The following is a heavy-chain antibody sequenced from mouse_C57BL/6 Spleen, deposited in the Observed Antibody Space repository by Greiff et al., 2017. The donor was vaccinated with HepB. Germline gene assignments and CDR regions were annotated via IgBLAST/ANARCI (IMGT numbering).Heavy chain of an antibody. D-gene: IGHD1-1*01. J-gene: IGHJ4*01. V-gene: IGHV1-54*01. CDR3: ARDYYGSSFSMDY. Sequence: QVQLQQSGAELVRPGTSVKVSCKASGYAFTNYLIEWVKQRPGQGLEWIGVINPGSGGTNYNEKFKGKATLTADKSSSTAYMQLSSLTSEDSAVYFCARDYYGSSFSMDYWGQEPQSPSPQ. CDR2: INPGSGGT. CDR1: GYAFTNYL.